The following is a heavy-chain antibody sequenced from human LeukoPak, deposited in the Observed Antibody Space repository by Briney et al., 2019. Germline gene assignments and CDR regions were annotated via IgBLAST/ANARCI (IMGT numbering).Heavy chain of an antibody. J-gene: IGHJ6*02. CDR1: GFTLSSYW. D-gene: IGHD6-13*01. V-gene: IGHV3-7*04. CDR2: IKSDGTQN. Sequence: PGGSLRLSCAASGFTLSSYWMSWVRQAPGKGLEWVANIKSDGTQNYYVDSVKGRFTISRDNAKNSLYLQMNSLRADETAVYYCARLRPYSSSWYAYCGMDVWGQGTTVTVSS. CDR3: ARLRPYSSSWYAYCGMDV.